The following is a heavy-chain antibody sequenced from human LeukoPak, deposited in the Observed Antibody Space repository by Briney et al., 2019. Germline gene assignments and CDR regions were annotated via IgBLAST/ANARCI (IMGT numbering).Heavy chain of an antibody. CDR3: ARGGSGYDSSSWYGNWFDP. D-gene: IGHD6-13*01. Sequence: SETLSLTCTVSGGSISTYYWSWIRQPAGKGLEWIGRIYTSGSTNYNPSLKSRVTMSVDTSKKQFSLKLSSVTAADMAMYYCARGGSGYDSSSWYGNWFDPWGQGTLVTVSS. J-gene: IGHJ5*02. V-gene: IGHV4-4*07. CDR2: IYTSGST. CDR1: GGSISTYY.